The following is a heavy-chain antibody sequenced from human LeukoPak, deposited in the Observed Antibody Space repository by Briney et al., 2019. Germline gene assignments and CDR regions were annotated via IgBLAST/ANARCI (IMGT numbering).Heavy chain of an antibody. CDR2: IYYSGST. J-gene: IGHJ6*02. CDR3: ARASGYSSSWNLRAHTDYGMDV. Sequence: PSETLSLTCTVSGGSISSYYWSWIRQPPGKGLEWIGYIYYSGSTNYNPSLKSRVTISVDTSKNQFSLKLSSVTAADTAVYYCARASGYSSSWNLRAHTDYGMDVWGQGTTVTVSS. V-gene: IGHV4-59*01. D-gene: IGHD6-13*01. CDR1: GGSISSYY.